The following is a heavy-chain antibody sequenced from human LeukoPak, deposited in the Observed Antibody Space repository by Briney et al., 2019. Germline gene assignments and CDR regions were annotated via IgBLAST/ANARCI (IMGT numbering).Heavy chain of an antibody. Sequence: PSETLSLTCAVYGGSFSGYYWSWIRQPPGKGLEWIGEINHSGSTNYNPSLKSRVTISVDTSKNQFSLKLSSVTAADTAVYYCARPLYCSGGSCYSSHDAFDIWGQGTMVTVSS. V-gene: IGHV4-34*01. CDR1: GGSFSGYY. CDR3: ARPLYCSGGSCYSSHDAFDI. CDR2: INHSGST. J-gene: IGHJ3*02. D-gene: IGHD2-15*01.